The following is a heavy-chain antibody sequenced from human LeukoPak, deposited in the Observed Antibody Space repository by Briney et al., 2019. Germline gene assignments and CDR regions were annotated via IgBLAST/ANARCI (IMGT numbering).Heavy chain of an antibody. CDR2: ISLGDRTI. CDR1: GFTFSDYY. CDR3: ARDRDPYYDYVWGSYCDY. Sequence: GSLRLSCIASGFTFSDYYMGWIRQTPGKQLQWVAYISLGDRTINYGDSVKGRFTISRDNAINSLYLQMNSLRAEDTAVYYCARDRDPYYDYVWGSYCDYWGQGTLVTVSS. V-gene: IGHV3-11*04. J-gene: IGHJ4*02. D-gene: IGHD3-16*01.